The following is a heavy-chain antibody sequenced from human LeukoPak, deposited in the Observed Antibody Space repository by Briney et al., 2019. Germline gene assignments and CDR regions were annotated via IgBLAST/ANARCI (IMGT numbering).Heavy chain of an antibody. J-gene: IGHJ3*02. CDR1: GDSFGSHY. CDR3: ARDYYDSRGEAFDI. CDR2: IFYVGSA. V-gene: IGHV4-59*11. Sequence: SETLSLTCTVSGDSFGSHYWSCIRQPPGKGLEWLGYIFYVGSANYTPSLKSRVTISVDTSKNQCSLKLNSVTAADPAVYYCARDYYDSRGEAFDIWGQGTMITVSS. D-gene: IGHD3-22*01.